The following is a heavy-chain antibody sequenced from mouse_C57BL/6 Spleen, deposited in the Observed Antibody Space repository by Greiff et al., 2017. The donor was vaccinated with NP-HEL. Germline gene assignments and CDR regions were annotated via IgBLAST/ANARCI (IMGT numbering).Heavy chain of an antibody. Sequence: EVKLQESGPELVKPGASVKMSCKASGYTFTDYNMHWVKQSHGKSLEWIGYINPNNGGTSYNQKFKGKATLTVNKSSSTAYMELRSLTSEDSAVYYCAKEGFYYGSSLYYAMDYWGQGTSVTVSS. V-gene: IGHV1-22*01. CDR2: INPNNGGT. CDR1: GYTFTDYN. J-gene: IGHJ4*01. D-gene: IGHD1-1*01. CDR3: AKEGFYYGSSLYYAMDY.